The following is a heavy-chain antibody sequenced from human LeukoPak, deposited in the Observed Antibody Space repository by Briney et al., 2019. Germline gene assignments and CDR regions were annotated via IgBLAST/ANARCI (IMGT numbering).Heavy chain of an antibody. J-gene: IGHJ4*02. V-gene: IGHV4-39*01. CDR2: IYYSGST. CDR1: GGSISSSSYY. D-gene: IGHD3-10*01. CDR3: ARHPVRGGGEFDY. Sequence: SETLSLTCTVSGGSISSSSYYWGWIRQPPGKGLEWIGSIYYSGSTYYNPSLKSRVTISVDTSKNQFSLKLSSVTAADTAVYYCARHPVRGGGEFDYWGQGTLVTVSS.